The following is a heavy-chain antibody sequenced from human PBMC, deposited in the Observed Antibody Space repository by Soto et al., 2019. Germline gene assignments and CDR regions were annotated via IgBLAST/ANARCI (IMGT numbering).Heavy chain of an antibody. D-gene: IGHD2-15*01. CDR1: GYTFTTYW. J-gene: IGHJ4*02. CDR2: IDPGNSYT. CDR3: ARHTRLGSMPFDY. V-gene: IGHV5-10-1*01. Sequence: GESLKISCKGSGYTFTTYWITWVRQTPGKGLEWMGRIDPGNSYTSYNPSFQGHVTLSADMSISTAYLQWSGLKASDTAMYYCARHTRLGSMPFDYWGQGTLVTVSS.